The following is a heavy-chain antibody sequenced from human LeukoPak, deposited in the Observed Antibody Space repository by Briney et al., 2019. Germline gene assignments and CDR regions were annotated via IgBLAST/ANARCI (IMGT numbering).Heavy chain of an antibody. CDR2: IYYSGST. J-gene: IGHJ4*02. V-gene: IGHV4-31*03. CDR1: GGSISSGGYY. D-gene: IGHD3-3*01. CDR3: ARGEAIFGEVMKFDY. Sequence: SETLSLTCTVSGGSISSGGYYWSWIRQHPGKGLEWIGYIYYSGSTYYNPSLKSRVTISVDTSKNQFSLKLSSVTAADTAVYYCARGEAIFGEVMKFDYWGQGTLVTVSS.